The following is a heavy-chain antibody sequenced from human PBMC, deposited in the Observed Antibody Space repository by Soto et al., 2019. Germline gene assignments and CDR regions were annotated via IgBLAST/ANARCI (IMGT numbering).Heavy chain of an antibody. V-gene: IGHV4-59*08. CDR3: ARGLGAPLYYFDC. D-gene: IGHD1-26*01. CDR1: GGSISSYY. CDR2: ISYSGST. J-gene: IGHJ4*02. Sequence: SETLSLTCTVSGGSISSYYWSWIRQPPGKGLEWIGCISYSGSTNYNPSLQSRGTISVDTSKNQFSLKLSSVTAADTAVYYCARGLGAPLYYFDCWGQGILVTVSS.